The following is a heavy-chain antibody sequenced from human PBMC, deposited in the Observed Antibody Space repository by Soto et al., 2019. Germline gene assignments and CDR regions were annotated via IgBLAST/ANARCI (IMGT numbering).Heavy chain of an antibody. CDR3: ARWSYLDY. V-gene: IGHV3-23*01. D-gene: IGHD3-3*01. CDR1: GFSFRSYA. J-gene: IGHJ4*02. CDR2: ISGSDGKT. Sequence: PGGSLRLSCAASGFSFRSYALSWVRQAPGKGLEWVSTISGSDGKTFYADSVKGRFSISRDTSQNTLYLQMNSLRADDTAIYYCARWSYLDYWGQGTRVTDSS.